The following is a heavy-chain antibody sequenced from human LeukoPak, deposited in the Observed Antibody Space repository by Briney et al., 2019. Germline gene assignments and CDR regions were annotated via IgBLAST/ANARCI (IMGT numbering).Heavy chain of an antibody. Sequence: ASVKVSCKASGGTFSSYAISWVRQAPGQGLEWMGGIIPIFGTANYAQKFQGRVTITADKSTSTVYMDLRSLTSDDTAVYFCARDRRSHDDILAGSLDHWGQGTLVSVSS. J-gene: IGHJ4*02. CDR2: IIPIFGTA. V-gene: IGHV1-69*06. CDR3: ARDRRSHDDILAGSLDH. D-gene: IGHD3-9*01. CDR1: GGTFSSYA.